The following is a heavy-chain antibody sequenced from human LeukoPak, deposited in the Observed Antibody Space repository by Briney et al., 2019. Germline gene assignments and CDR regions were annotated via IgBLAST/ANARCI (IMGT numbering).Heavy chain of an antibody. V-gene: IGHV3-53*01. CDR2: IYSGGST. D-gene: IGHD5-18*01. J-gene: IGHJ4*02. Sequence: GGSLRLSCAASGFTVSSNYMTWVRQAPGKGLEWVSVIYSGGSTNYADSVKGRFTISRDNSKDTLSLQMNSLRAEDTAVYYCAKDIAQGYTFGSIEQDYWGQGTLVTVSS. CDR3: AKDIAQGYTFGSIEQDY. CDR1: GFTVSSNY.